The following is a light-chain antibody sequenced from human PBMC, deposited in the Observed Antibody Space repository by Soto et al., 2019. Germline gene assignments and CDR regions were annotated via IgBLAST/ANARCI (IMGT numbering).Light chain of an antibody. CDR3: QQRSSWPPTIT. J-gene: IGKJ5*01. CDR2: GAS. Sequence: EVVITQSPATLSVSPGERATLSCRAIQSVSNNLAWYQQKPGQAPRLLIYGASTGATGIPARFSGSGSGTDFTLTISRLEPEDFAVYYCQQRSSWPPTITFGQGTRLEI. V-gene: IGKV3-15*01. CDR1: QSVSNN.